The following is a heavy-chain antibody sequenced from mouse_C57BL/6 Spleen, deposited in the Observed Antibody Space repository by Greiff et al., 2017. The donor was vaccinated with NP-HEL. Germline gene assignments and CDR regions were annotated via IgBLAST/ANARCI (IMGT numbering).Heavy chain of an antibody. D-gene: IGHD1-1*01. J-gene: IGHJ3*01. CDR1: GYTFTSYW. CDR3: ARSGDGSSYGCAY. Sequence: QVQLQQPGAELVMPGASVKLSCKASGYTFTSYWMHWVKQRPRQGLEWIGEIDPSDSYTNYNQKFKGKSTLTVDKSSSTAYMQLSSLTSEDSAVYYCARSGDGSSYGCAYWGQGTLVTVSA. V-gene: IGHV1-69*01. CDR2: IDPSDSYT.